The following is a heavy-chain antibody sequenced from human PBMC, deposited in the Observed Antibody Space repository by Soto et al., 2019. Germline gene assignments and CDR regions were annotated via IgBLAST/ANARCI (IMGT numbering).Heavy chain of an antibody. CDR3: ATQQQLVHFGY. CDR1: GYTFTSYY. Sequence: ASVKVSCKASGYTFTSYYMHWVRQAPGQGLEWMGIINPSGGSTSYAQKFQGRVTMTRDTSTSTVYMELSSLRSEDTAVYYCATQQQLVHFGYWGQGTLVTVSS. J-gene: IGHJ4*02. CDR2: INPSGGST. V-gene: IGHV1-46*03. D-gene: IGHD6-13*01.